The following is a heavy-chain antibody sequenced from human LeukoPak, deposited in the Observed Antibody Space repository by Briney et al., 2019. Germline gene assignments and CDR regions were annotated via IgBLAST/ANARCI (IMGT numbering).Heavy chain of an antibody. J-gene: IGHJ3*02. V-gene: IGHV3-30*03. CDR3: ATDTVRGSYFSSGYAFDI. CDR1: GFTFSSYG. Sequence: PGRSLRLSCAASGFTFSSYGMHWVRQAPGKGLEWVAVISYDGSNKYYADSVKGRFTISRDNSKNTLYLQMNSLRAEDTAVYYCATDTVRGSYFSSGYAFDIWGQGTMVTVSS. D-gene: IGHD1-26*01. CDR2: ISYDGSNK.